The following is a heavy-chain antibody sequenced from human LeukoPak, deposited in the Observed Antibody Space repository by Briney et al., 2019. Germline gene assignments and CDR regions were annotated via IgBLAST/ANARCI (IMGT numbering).Heavy chain of an antibody. CDR3: VTDILDYWNYGDY. D-gene: IGHD1-7*01. Sequence: TGGSLRLSCSASGFTFSTYTMRWVRQAPGKGLEYVSGISSDGGNTFSAHSVKDRFTISRDNSKNTVYLQMSSLRAEDTSIYYCVTDILDYWNYGDYWGQGTLVTVSS. CDR1: GFTFSTYT. V-gene: IGHV3-64D*09. CDR2: ISSDGGNT. J-gene: IGHJ4*02.